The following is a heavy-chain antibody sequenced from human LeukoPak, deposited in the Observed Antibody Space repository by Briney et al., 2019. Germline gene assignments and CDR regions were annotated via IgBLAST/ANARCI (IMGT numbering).Heavy chain of an antibody. CDR2: INHSGST. CDR3: ARFGSGRPYYYGMDV. CDR1: GGSFSGYY. D-gene: IGHD3-10*01. V-gene: IGHV4-34*01. J-gene: IGHJ6*02. Sequence: PSETLSLTCAVYGGSFSGYYWSRIRQPPGKGLEWFGEINHSGSTNYNPSLKSRVTISVDTSKNQFSLKLSSVTAADTAVYYCARFGSGRPYYYGMDVWGQGTTVTVSS.